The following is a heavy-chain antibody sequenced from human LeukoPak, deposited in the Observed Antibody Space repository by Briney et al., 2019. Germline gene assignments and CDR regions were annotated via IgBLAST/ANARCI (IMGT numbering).Heavy chain of an antibody. CDR3: AREVYSSGSSDY. CDR1: GYTFTSYG. CDR2: ISAYNGNT. Sequence: ASVTVSFKASGYTFTSYGISWVRQAPGQGLEWMGWISAYNGNTNYAQKLQGRVTMTTDTSTSTAYMELRSLRSDDTAVYYCAREVYSSGSSDYWGQGTLVTVSS. D-gene: IGHD6-19*01. J-gene: IGHJ4*02. V-gene: IGHV1-18*01.